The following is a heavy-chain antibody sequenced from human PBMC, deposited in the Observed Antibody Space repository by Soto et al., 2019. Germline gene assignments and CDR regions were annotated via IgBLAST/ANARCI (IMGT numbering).Heavy chain of an antibody. V-gene: IGHV1-8*01. Sequence: XSVKVSSTASGFSLIASGVIWVRQPSGQGLECMGWMNPNNGNAGFAQKFRGRINMTRNTSISTAYLELSSLRSDDSAVYFCARRKARSGPYYLDLWGQGTQVTVSS. J-gene: IGHJ4*02. CDR3: ARRKARSGPYYLDL. CDR1: GFSLIASG. CDR2: MNPNNGNA.